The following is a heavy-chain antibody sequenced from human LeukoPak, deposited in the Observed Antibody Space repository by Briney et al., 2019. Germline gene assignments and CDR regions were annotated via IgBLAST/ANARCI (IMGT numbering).Heavy chain of an antibody. CDR2: IIPIFGTA. D-gene: IGHD6-6*01. CDR3: ASTYSSSYGLYYYGMDV. Sequence: ASVKVSCKASGGTFSSYAISWVRQAPGQGLEWMGGIIPIFGTANYAQKFQGRVTITADESTSTAYMELSSLRFEDTAVYYCASTYSSSYGLYYYGMDVWGQGTTVTVSS. J-gene: IGHJ6*02. V-gene: IGHV1-69*13. CDR1: GGTFSSYA.